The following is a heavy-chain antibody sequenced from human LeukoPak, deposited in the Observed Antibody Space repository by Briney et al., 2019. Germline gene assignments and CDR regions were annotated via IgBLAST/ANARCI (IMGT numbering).Heavy chain of an antibody. CDR3: AAGGEAFDI. V-gene: IGHV4-59*01. Sequence: SETLSLTCTVSGGSISSYYCSWIRQPPGKGLEWIGYIYYSGSTNYNPSLKSRVTISVDTSKNQFSLKLSSVTAADTAVYYCAAGGEAFDIWGQGTMVTVSS. CDR1: GGSISSYY. J-gene: IGHJ3*02. CDR2: IYYSGST. D-gene: IGHD3-16*01.